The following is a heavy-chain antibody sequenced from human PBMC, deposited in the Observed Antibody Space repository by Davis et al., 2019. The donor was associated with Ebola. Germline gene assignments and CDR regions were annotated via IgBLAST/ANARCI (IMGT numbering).Heavy chain of an antibody. CDR3: ARDRGNYGVDY. V-gene: IGHV4-59*12. CDR1: GGSISSYY. CDR2: IYYSGST. D-gene: IGHD4-11*01. Sequence: SETLSLTCTVSGGSISSYYWSWIRQPPGKGLEWIGYIYYSGSTYYNPSLKSRVTISVDTSKNQFSLKLSSVTAADTAVYYCARDRGNYGVDYWGQGTLVTVSS. J-gene: IGHJ4*02.